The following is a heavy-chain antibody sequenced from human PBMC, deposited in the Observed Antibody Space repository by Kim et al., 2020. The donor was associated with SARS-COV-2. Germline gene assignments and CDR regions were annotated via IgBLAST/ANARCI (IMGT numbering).Heavy chain of an antibody. CDR1: GGSISSSSYY. CDR3: ARRTRELGVLGLVTPSAFDY. CDR2: IYYSGST. V-gene: IGHV4-39*01. J-gene: IGHJ4*02. Sequence: SETLSLTCTVSGGSISSSSYYWGWIRQPPGKGLEWIGSIYYSGSTYYNPSLKSRVTISVDTSKNQFSLKLSSVTAADTAVYYCARRTRELGVLGLVTPSAFDYWGQGTLVTVSS. D-gene: IGHD3-9*01.